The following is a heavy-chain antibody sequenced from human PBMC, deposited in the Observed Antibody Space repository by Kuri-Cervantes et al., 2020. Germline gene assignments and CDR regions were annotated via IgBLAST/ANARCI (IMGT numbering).Heavy chain of an antibody. CDR3: AKDDYYYYGMDV. J-gene: IGHJ6*02. V-gene: IGHV3-9*01. Sequence: SLKISCAASGFTFDDYAMHWVRQAPGKGLEWVSGISWNSGSIGYADSVKGRFTISRDNAKNSLYLQMNSLRAEDTALYYCAKDDYYYYGMDVWGQGTTVTVSS. CDR2: ISWNSGSI. CDR1: GFTFDDYA.